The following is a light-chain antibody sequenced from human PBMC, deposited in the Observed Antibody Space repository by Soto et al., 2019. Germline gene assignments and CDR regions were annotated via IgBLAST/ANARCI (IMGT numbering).Light chain of an antibody. CDR1: QSVTNNY. CDR2: DAS. J-gene: IGKJ1*01. CDR3: QQCSFSPRT. V-gene: IGKV3-20*01. Sequence: EIVLTQSPGTLSSSPGERATLSCRASQSVTNNYLDWFQQKPGQAPRLLIYDASIRADGIPDRFSGSGSETDFTLTISRLEPEDSAVYYCQQCSFSPRTFGQGTKVDIK.